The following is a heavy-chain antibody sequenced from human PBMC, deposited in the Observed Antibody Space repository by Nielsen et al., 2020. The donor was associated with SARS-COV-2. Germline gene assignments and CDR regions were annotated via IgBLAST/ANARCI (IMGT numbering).Heavy chain of an antibody. CDR2: IHYSGTA. CDR3: ATDGFSFGTFDY. J-gene: IGHJ4*02. V-gene: IGHV4-61*08. CDR1: GGSIINNDYY. D-gene: IGHD1-1*01. Sequence: LRLSCTVSGGSIINNDYYWSWIRQPPGKGLEWLAYIHYSGTANYNPSLKSRGLVSIDTSKNQFSLKLSSVTAADTAVYYCATDGFSFGTFDYWGQGALVTVSS.